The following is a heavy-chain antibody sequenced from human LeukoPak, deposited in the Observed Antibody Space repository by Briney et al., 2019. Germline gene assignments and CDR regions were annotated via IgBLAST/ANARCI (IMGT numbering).Heavy chain of an antibody. Sequence: AGSLRLSCAASGFTFSSYDMTWVRQGQGRGREWVSSIRPSGDNTYYGDSVKGRFTISRDNSKNTVYLQMNNMRVDDTAVYYCARVAGWHWFDPWGQGTLVTVSS. V-gene: IGHV3-23*01. J-gene: IGHJ5*02. D-gene: IGHD6-19*01. CDR2: IRPSGDNT. CDR1: GFTFSSYD. CDR3: ARVAGWHWFDP.